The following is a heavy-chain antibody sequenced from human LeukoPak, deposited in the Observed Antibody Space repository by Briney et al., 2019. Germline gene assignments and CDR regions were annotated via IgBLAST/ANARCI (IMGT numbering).Heavy chain of an antibody. CDR1: GGTFSSYA. J-gene: IGHJ4*02. V-gene: IGHV1-8*02. Sequence: ASVKVSCKASGGTFSSYAISWVRQAPGQGLEWMGWMNPNSGNTGYAQKFQGRVTMTRNTSISTAYMELSSLRSEDTAVHYCARGPRNWGFDYWGQGTLATVSS. CDR3: ARGPRNWGFDY. CDR2: MNPNSGNT. D-gene: IGHD7-27*01.